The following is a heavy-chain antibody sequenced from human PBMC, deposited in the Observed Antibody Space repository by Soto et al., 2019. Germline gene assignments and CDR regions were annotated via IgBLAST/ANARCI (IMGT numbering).Heavy chain of an antibody. CDR1: GFTFSSYG. CDR3: ARVYCIGGSCYDYYYYYYMDV. J-gene: IGHJ6*03. D-gene: IGHD2-15*01. CDR2: IWYDGSNK. Sequence: QVQLVESGGGVVQPGRSLRLSCAASGFTFSSYGMHWVRQAPGKGMEWVAVIWYDGSNKYYADSVKGRFTISRDNSKNTLYLQMNSLRAEDTAVYYCARVYCIGGSCYDYYYYYYMDVWGKRTTVTVSS. V-gene: IGHV3-33*01.